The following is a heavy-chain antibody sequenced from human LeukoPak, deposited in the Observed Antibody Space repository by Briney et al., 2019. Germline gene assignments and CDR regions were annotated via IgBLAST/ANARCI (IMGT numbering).Heavy chain of an antibody. V-gene: IGHV4-59*01. J-gene: IGHJ3*02. CDR1: GGSISSYY. CDR3: ARYSGSYPHDAFDI. Sequence: SETLSLTCGVSGGSISSYYWSWIRQPPGKGLEWIGYIYYSGSTSYNPSLKSRVTISVDTSKNHFSLKLSSVTAADTAVYYCARYSGSYPHDAFDIWGQGTMVTVSS. CDR2: IYYSGST. D-gene: IGHD1-26*01.